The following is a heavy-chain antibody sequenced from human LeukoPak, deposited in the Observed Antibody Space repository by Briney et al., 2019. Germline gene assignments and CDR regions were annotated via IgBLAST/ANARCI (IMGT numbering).Heavy chain of an antibody. CDR1: GGSISSSSYY. D-gene: IGHD3-10*01. Sequence: SETLSLTCTVSGGSISSSSYYWGWIRQPPGEGLEWIGSIYYSGSTYYNPSPKSRVTISVDTSKNQFSLKLSSVTAADTAVYYCARHITMVRGVIPDYWGQGTLVTVSS. V-gene: IGHV4-39*01. J-gene: IGHJ4*02. CDR3: ARHITMVRGVIPDY. CDR2: IYYSGST.